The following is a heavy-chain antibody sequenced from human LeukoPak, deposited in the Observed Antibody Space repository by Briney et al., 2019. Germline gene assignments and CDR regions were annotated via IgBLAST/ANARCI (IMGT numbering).Heavy chain of an antibody. V-gene: IGHV1-69*08. Sequence: GASVKVSCKASGDTFSSYTISWVRQAPGQGLEWMGRIIAIFGTANYAQKFQGRVTITADKSTSTAYMELSSLRSEDTAVYYCARFFSDYDVYWGQGTLVTASS. J-gene: IGHJ4*02. CDR1: GDTFSSYT. D-gene: IGHD5-12*01. CDR3: ARFFSDYDVY. CDR2: IIAIFGTA.